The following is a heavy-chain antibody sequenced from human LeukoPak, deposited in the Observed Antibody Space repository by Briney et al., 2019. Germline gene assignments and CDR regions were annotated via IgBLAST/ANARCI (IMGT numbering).Heavy chain of an antibody. CDR2: IIPIFGTA. V-gene: IGHV1-69*01. CDR3: AREFGYCSSTSCYGYYYYMDV. J-gene: IGHJ6*03. CDR1: GGTFSSYA. Sequence: SVKVSCKASGGTFSSYAISWVRQAPGQGLEWVGGIIPIFGTANYAQKFQGRVTITADESTSTAYMELSSLRSEDTAVYYCAREFGYCSSTSCYGYYYYMDVWGKGTTVTVSS. D-gene: IGHD2-2*01.